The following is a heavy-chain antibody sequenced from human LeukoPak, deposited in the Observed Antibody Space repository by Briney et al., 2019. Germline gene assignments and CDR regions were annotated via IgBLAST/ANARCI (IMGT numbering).Heavy chain of an antibody. CDR1: GYTFPDYY. J-gene: IGHJ3*01. D-gene: IGHD6-19*01. CDR3: ARVREDIFVAATDGVAFDL. V-gene: IGHV1-2*04. Sequence: SVNVSFQASGYTFPDYYVHGVGQAPGRGLEWMGWINPNRGSTNSRKRCQGWVTMTVESFISTAYMEPTRLRSVDTAIYYCARVREDIFVAATDGVAFDLWGQGTMLIVSS. CDR2: INPNRGST.